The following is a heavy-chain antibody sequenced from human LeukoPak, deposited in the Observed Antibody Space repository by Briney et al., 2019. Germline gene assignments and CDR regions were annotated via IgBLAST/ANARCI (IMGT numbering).Heavy chain of an antibody. CDR3: ASRYCSSTSCYDYYGMDV. D-gene: IGHD2-2*01. Sequence: SVKVSCKASGGTFSSYAISWVRQAPGQGLEWMGGIIPIFGTANYAQRFQGRVTITADESTSTAYMELSSLRSEDTAVYYCASRYCSSTSCYDYYGMDVWGQGTTVAVSS. V-gene: IGHV1-69*13. J-gene: IGHJ6*02. CDR2: IIPIFGTA. CDR1: GGTFSSYA.